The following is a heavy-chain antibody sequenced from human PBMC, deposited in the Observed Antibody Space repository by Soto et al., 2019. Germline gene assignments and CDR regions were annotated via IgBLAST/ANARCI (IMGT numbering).Heavy chain of an antibody. V-gene: IGHV3-30*18. Sequence: QLQLVESGGGVVQPGRSLTLSCAASGFTFSRFDMHWVRQAPGKGLEWVAVISEDGNTKYYADSVKGRFTISRDKSSNPMFLQLNSLRAEDKAVYYCAKARTTYTDSYSHRTFDYWGQGILVTVSS. D-gene: IGHD2-21*02. J-gene: IGHJ4*02. CDR1: GFTFSRFD. CDR2: ISEDGNTK. CDR3: AKARTTYTDSYSHRTFDY.